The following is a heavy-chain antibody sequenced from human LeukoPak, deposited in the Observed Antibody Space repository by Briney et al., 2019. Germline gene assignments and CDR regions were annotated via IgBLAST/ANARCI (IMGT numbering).Heavy chain of an antibody. Sequence: SETLSLTCTVSGGSISSYYWSWIRQPPGKGLEWIGDIYYSGSTNYNPSLKSRVTISVDTSKNQFSLKLSSVTAADTAVYYCARERVYGTEYSSQGGFDIWGQGTMVTVSS. J-gene: IGHJ3*02. D-gene: IGHD6-6*01. CDR1: GGSISSYY. CDR3: ARERVYGTEYSSQGGFDI. V-gene: IGHV4-59*01. CDR2: IYYSGST.